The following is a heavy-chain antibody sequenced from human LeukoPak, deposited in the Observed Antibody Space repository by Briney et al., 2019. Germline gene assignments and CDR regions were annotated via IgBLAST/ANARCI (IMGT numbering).Heavy chain of an antibody. Sequence: ASVKVSCKASGYTFTSYYMHWVRQAPGQGLEWMGIINPSGGSTCYAQKFQGRVTMTRDTSTSTVYMELSSLRSEDTAVYYCARGIGQQLSTVGFDYWGQGTLVTVSS. J-gene: IGHJ4*02. D-gene: IGHD6-13*01. CDR3: ARGIGQQLSTVGFDY. CDR2: INPSGGST. V-gene: IGHV1-46*01. CDR1: GYTFTSYY.